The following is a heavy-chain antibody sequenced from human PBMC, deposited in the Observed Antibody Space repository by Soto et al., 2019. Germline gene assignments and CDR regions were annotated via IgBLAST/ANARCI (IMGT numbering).Heavy chain of an antibody. V-gene: IGHV3-74*01. CDR1: GFTFSSYW. Sequence: EVQLVESGGGLVQPGGSLRLSCAASGFTFSSYWMHWVRQAPGKGLVWVSRINSDGSSTSYADSVKGRFTISRDNAKTTLYLQMNSLRAEDTAVYYCARDLEVIWFGAHEYYYDYWGQGTLVTVSS. J-gene: IGHJ4*02. CDR3: ARDLEVIWFGAHEYYYDY. D-gene: IGHD3-10*01. CDR2: INSDGSST.